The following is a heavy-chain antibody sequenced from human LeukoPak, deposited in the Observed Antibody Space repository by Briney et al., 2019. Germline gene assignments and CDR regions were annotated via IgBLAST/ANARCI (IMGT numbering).Heavy chain of an antibody. CDR1: GGSLSSDY. Sequence: PSETLSLTCTVSGGSLSSDYWSWIRQPPGKGLEWIGYIYYSGSTNYNPSLKSRVTISVDTSKNQFSLKLSSVTAADTAVYFCARVKGRNPFPDYWGQGTLVTVSS. V-gene: IGHV4-59*01. CDR2: IYYSGST. CDR3: ARVKGRNPFPDY. D-gene: IGHD2/OR15-2a*01. J-gene: IGHJ4*02.